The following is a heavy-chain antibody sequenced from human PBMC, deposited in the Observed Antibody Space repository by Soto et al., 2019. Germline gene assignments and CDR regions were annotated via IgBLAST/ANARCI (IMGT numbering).Heavy chain of an antibody. Sequence: LSLTCTVSGGSVSNYYWTWIRQPPGKGLEWISYINYSGSTDHSPSLKSRVTISLDTSKNQFSLRLISVTAADTAVYYCARLAPRYRIRDYNYHSLDFWGQGTTVTVSS. CDR3: ARLAPRYRIRDYNYHSLDF. J-gene: IGHJ6*02. D-gene: IGHD1-20*01. CDR1: GGSVSNYY. V-gene: IGHV4-59*02. CDR2: INYSGST.